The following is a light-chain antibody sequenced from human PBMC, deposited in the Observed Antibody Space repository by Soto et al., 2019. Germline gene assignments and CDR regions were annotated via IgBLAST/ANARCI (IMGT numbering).Light chain of an antibody. CDR1: QSVSSH. CDR3: QQGGNWPLT. J-gene: IGKJ5*01. CDR2: DAS. Sequence: ENVLTQSPATLSLSPGEGATFSCRASQSVSSHLAWYQQKRGQAPRLLIYDASSRASGIPARFSGRGSGTDFTLTISYLEPEDFAIYYCQQGGNWPLTFGQGTRLEI. V-gene: IGKV3-11*01.